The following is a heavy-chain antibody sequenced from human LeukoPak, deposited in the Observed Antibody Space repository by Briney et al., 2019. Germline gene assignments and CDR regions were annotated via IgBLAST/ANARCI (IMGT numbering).Heavy chain of an antibody. J-gene: IGHJ4*02. D-gene: IGHD3-22*01. Sequence: GGSLTLSCAASGFSFSNYAMNWVRQAPARGPEWVSSIRGGGETFYADSVKGRFTISRDNAKNTLYLQMNSLRAEDTAVYFCAKRGVVIRVILVGFHKQAYYFDSWGQGALVTVSS. V-gene: IGHV3-23*01. CDR3: AKRGVVIRVILVGFHKQAYYFDS. CDR2: IRGGGET. CDR1: GFSFSNYA.